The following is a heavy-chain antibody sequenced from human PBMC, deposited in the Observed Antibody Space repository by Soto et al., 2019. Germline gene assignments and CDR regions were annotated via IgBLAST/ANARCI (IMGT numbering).Heavy chain of an antibody. V-gene: IGHV5-10-1*01. D-gene: IGHD3-22*01. CDR2: IDPSDSQT. CDR1: GYSFAGYW. Sequence: GESLKISCKGSGYSFAGYWITWVRQKPGKGLEWMGRIDPSDSQTYYSPSFRGHVTISVTKSITTVFLQWSSLRASDNAMYYCARQIYDSDTGPNFQYYFDSWGQGPPVTVSS. J-gene: IGHJ4*02. CDR3: ARQIYDSDTGPNFQYYFDS.